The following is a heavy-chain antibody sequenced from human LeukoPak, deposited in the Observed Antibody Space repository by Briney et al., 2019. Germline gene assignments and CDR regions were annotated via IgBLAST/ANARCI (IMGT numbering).Heavy chain of an antibody. J-gene: IGHJ6*03. V-gene: IGHV3-11*04. Sequence: PGGSLRLSCAASGFTFSDNYMSWIRQAPGKGLEWVSYISSSGNTTYNADSVKGRFNITRDNAKNSLYLQMNSLRAEDTAVYYCARGAAPRGVYYYMDVLGKGTTVTVSS. D-gene: IGHD1-26*01. CDR1: GFTFSDNY. CDR3: ARGAAPRGVYYYMDV. CDR2: ISSSGNTT.